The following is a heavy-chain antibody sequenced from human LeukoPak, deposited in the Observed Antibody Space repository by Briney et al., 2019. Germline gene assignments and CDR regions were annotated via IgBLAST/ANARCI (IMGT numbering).Heavy chain of an antibody. J-gene: IGHJ4*02. CDR2: IYCSGST. CDR1: GGSISSYY. V-gene: IGHV4-59*08. Sequence: PSETLSLTCTVSGGSISSYYWSWIRQPPGKGLEWIGYIYCSGSTNYNPSLKSRVTISVDTSKNQFSLKVSSVTAADTAVYYCASNYYGSGSLDYWGQGNLVTVSS. CDR3: ASNYYGSGSLDY. D-gene: IGHD3-10*01.